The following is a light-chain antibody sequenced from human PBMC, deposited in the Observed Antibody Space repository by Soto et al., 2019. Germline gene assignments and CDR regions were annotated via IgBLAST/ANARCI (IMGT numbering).Light chain of an antibody. V-gene: IGKV1-5*01. CDR1: QSISSW. CDR3: QQYNSFSPAWT. Sequence: GDRITITCRSSQSISSWLAWYQQKPGKAPKLLIYAASTLQSGVPSRFSGSGSGTEFTLTISSLQPDDFATYYCQQYNSFSPAWTFGQGTKVDIK. CDR2: AAS. J-gene: IGKJ1*01.